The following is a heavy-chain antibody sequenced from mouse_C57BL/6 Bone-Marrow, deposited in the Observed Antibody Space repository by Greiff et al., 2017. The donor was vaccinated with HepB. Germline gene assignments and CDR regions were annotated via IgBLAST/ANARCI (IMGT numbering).Heavy chain of an antibody. CDR2: IYPRSGNT. D-gene: IGHD1-1*01. CDR1: GYTFTSYG. V-gene: IGHV1-81*01. Sequence: VQLQQSGAELARPGASVKLSCKASGYTFTSYGISWVKQRTGQGLEWIGEIYPRSGNTYYNEKFKGKATLTADKSSSTAYMELRSLTSEDSAVYFCGPPITPVVGTGPLDYWGQGTTLTVSS. CDR3: GPPITPVVGTGPLDY. J-gene: IGHJ2*01.